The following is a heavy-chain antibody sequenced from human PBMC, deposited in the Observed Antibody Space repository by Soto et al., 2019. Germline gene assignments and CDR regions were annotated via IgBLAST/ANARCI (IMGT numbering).Heavy chain of an antibody. CDR1: GGTNSIYA. J-gene: IGHJ4*02. D-gene: IGHD2-15*01. CDR3: ARGPPLDSGYDLYCSGGSCYYYFDY. CDR2: IIPIFGTA. V-gene: IGHV1-69*13. Sequence: SVKVACKASGGTNSIYASSWVRQAHRQGLEWMGGIIPIFGTANYAQKFQGRVTITADESTSTAYMELSSLSSEDTAVYYCARGPPLDSGYDLYCSGGSCYYYFDYWGQGTLVTVSS.